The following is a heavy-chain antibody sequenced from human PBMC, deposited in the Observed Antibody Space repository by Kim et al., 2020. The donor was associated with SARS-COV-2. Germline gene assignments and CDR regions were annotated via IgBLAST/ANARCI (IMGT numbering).Heavy chain of an antibody. D-gene: IGHD6-19*01. V-gene: IGHV4-4*07. Sequence: SETLSLTCTVSGGSITSDYWSWIRHPAGKGLEWIGRVYASGSTNYNPSLKSRVTMSVDTSKNQFSLKLTSVTAADTAVYYCARSSASIQWLVDYWGQGT. CDR1: GGSITSDY. J-gene: IGHJ4*02. CDR3: ARSSASIQWLVDY. CDR2: VYASGST.